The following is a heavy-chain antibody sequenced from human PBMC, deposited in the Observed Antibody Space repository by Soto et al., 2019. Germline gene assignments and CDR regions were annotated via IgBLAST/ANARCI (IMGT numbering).Heavy chain of an antibody. CDR2: ISYSGST. CDR1: SDSIRSSY. V-gene: IGHV4-59*01. D-gene: IGHD6-13*01. J-gene: IGHJ4*02. CDR3: ARGTSWQLPFDY. Sequence: SETLSLTCTVCSDSIRSSYWSWIRHPPGKRLEWIGYISYSGSTDYNPSLKSRVTISGDTSKNQFSLKVSSVTAADTAVYYCARGTSWQLPFDYWGQGTLVTVS.